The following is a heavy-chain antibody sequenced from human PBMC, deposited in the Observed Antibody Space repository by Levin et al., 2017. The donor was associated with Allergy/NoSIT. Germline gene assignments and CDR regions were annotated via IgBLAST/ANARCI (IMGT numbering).Heavy chain of an antibody. Sequence: GGSLRLSCAASGFTFSSYSMNWVRQAPGKGLEWVSYISRSSRTIYFADSVKGRFTVSRDHAKNSLYLEMRSLRVEDTALSFCARDPDFDVSSAERAGAVRHDYYYGMDVWGQGTTVTVSS. D-gene: IGHD3-3*01. CDR3: ARDPDFDVSSAERAGAVRHDYYYGMDV. J-gene: IGHJ6*02. CDR2: ISRSSRTI. CDR1: GFTFSSYS. V-gene: IGHV3-48*04.